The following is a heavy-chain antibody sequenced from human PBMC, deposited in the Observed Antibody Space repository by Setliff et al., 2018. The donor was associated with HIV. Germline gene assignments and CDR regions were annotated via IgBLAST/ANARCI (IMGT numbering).Heavy chain of an antibody. V-gene: IGHV4-34*01. J-gene: IGHJ5*02. CDR3: ARGGRSLAAQTWFDP. CDR2: INHSGST. Sequence: ETLSLTCAVYGGSFSDYYWSWIRQPPGKGLEWIGEINHSGSTNHNPSLKSRVTISVDTSKNQFSLKLSSVTAADTAVYYCARGGRSLAAQTWFDPWGQGTLVTVSS. D-gene: IGHD6-6*01. CDR1: GGSFSDYY.